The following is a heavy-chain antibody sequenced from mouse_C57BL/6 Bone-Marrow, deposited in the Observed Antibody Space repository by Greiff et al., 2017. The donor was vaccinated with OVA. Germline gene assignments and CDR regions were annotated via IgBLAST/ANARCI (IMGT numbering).Heavy chain of an antibody. Sequence: VQLQQPGTELVKPGASVKLSCKASGYTFTSYWMHWVKQRPGQGLEWIGNINPSNGGPNYNEKFKSKATLTVDKSSSTAYMQLSSLTSEDSAVYYCAKGTYDYWYFDVWGTGTTVTVSS. V-gene: IGHV1-53*01. CDR1: GYTFTSYW. CDR3: AKGTYDYWYFDV. CDR2: INPSNGGP. D-gene: IGHD2-3*01. J-gene: IGHJ1*03.